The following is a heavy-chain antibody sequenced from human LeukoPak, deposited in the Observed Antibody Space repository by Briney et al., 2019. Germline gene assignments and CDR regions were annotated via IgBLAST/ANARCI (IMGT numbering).Heavy chain of an antibody. CDR2: INPNSGVT. D-gene: IGHD2-2*01. J-gene: IGHJ4*02. V-gene: IGHV1-2*02. Sequence: ASVKVSCKASGYTFTGYYMHWVGQAPGQGLEWMGWINPNSGVTNYAQKFQGRVTMTRDTSISTAYMELSRLRSDDTAVYYCARDLGGPAAQDDYWGQGTLVTVSS. CDR3: ARDLGGPAAQDDY. CDR1: GYTFTGYY.